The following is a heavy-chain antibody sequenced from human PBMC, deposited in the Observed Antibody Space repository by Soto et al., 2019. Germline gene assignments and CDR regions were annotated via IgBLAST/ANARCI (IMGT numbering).Heavy chain of an antibody. CDR3: ARGTTAGSNRYYYYYYMDV. CDR1: GYTFTSYG. V-gene: IGHV1-18*01. D-gene: IGHD6-13*01. Sequence: QVQLVQSGAEVKKPGASVKVSCKASGYTFTSYGISWVRQAPGQGLEWMGWSSAYNGNTNYAQKLQVRVTMTTDTSTSTAYMELRSLRSDDTAVYYCARGTTAGSNRYYYYYYMDVWGKGTTVTVSS. CDR2: SSAYNGNT. J-gene: IGHJ6*03.